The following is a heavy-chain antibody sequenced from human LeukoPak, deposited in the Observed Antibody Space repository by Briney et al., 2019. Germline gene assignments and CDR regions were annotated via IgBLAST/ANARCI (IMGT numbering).Heavy chain of an antibody. CDR3: ARDFGDVVVPRYYYMDV. Sequence: GGSLRLSCTASGFTFSSYAMSWVRQAPGKGLEWVSAISGSGGSTYYADSVKGRFTISRDNSKNTLYLQMNSLRAEDTAVYYCARDFGDVVVPRYYYMDVWGKGTTVTVSS. V-gene: IGHV3-23*01. CDR1: GFTFSSYA. J-gene: IGHJ6*03. CDR2: ISGSGGST. D-gene: IGHD2-2*01.